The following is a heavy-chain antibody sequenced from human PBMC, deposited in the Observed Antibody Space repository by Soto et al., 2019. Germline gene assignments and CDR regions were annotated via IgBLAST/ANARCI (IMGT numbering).Heavy chain of an antibody. V-gene: IGHV5-51*01. CDR3: ARPEPWAHRMDV. Sequence: PGESLKISCTVSGVGFSIFFISWVREMTAKGLEWMGIIYPSDSETRYSPSVQGHFTFSVDKSTDTAYLQWSSLRASGTAIFYCARPEPWAHRMDVWGQGTTVTVSS. D-gene: IGHD7-27*01. CDR1: GVGFSIFF. CDR2: IYPSDSET. J-gene: IGHJ6*02.